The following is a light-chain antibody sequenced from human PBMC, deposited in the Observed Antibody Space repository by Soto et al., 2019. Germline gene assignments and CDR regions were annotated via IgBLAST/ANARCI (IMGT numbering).Light chain of an antibody. J-gene: IGKJ5*01. CDR1: QGIRSY. CDR3: QQLNSYPSIT. CDR2: AAS. Sequence: DIQLTQSPSFRSASLGDRVTITCRPGQGIRSYLAWYQQKPGKAPKLLIYAASTLQSGVPSRFSGSGSGTEFTLTISSLQPEDFATYYCQQLNSYPSITFGQGTRLEIK. V-gene: IGKV1-9*01.